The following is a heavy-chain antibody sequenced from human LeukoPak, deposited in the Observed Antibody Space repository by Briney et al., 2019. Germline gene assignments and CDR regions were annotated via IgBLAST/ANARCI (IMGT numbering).Heavy chain of an antibody. CDR3: ALLYCGGDCYFRY. J-gene: IGHJ4*02. D-gene: IGHD2-21*02. V-gene: IGHV3-23*01. CDR2: ISGSGGST. CDR1: GFTFSSYA. Sequence: GGSLRLSCAASGFTFSSYAMSWVRQAPGKGLEWVSAISGSGGSTYYADSVKGRLTISRDNSKNTLYLQMNSLRAEDTAVYYCALLYCGGDCYFRYLGQGTLVTVSS.